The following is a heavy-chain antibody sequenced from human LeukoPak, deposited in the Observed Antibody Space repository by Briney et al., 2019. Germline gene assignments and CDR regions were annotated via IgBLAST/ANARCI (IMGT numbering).Heavy chain of an antibody. V-gene: IGHV4-61*05. D-gene: IGHD3-9*01. J-gene: IGHJ3*02. CDR2: IYYSGST. CDR1: GGSISSSSYY. Sequence: SETLSLTCTVSGGSISSSSYYWGWIRQPPGKGLEWIGYIYYSGSTNYNPSLKSRVTISVDTSKNQFSLKLSSVTAADTAVYYCARGGFYYDIPNDAFDIWGQGTMVTVSS. CDR3: ARGGFYYDIPNDAFDI.